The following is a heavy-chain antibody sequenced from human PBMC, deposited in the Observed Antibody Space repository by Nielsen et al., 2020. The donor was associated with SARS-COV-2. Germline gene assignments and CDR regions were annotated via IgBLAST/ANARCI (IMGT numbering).Heavy chain of an antibody. J-gene: IGHJ5*02. CDR2: IYYSGST. V-gene: IGHV4-30-4*01. CDR3: ARDVGGWFDP. Sequence: LRLSCTVSGGSISSGDYFWSWIRQPPGKGLEWLGYIYYSGSTYYNPSLKSRVTISVDTSKNQFSLKLSSVTAADTAVYYCARDVGGWFDPWGQRTLVTVSS. D-gene: IGHD4-23*01. CDR1: GGSISSGDYF.